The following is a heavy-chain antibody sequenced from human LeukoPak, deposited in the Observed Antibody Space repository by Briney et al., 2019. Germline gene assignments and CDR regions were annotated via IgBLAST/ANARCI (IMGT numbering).Heavy chain of an antibody. D-gene: IGHD5-12*01. CDR1: GYTFTSYY. V-gene: IGHV1-46*01. J-gene: IGHJ5*02. Sequence: ASVKVSCKASGYTFTSYYMHWVRQAPGQGLEWMGIINPSGGSTSYAQKFQGRVTMTRDTSISTAYMELSRLRSDDTAVYYCARPGGYSGYDSDTAMANHWGQGTLVTVSS. CDR2: INPSGGST. CDR3: ARPGGYSGYDSDTAMANH.